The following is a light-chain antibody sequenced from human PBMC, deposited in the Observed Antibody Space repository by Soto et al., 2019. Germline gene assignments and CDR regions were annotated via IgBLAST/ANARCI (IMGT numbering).Light chain of an antibody. V-gene: IGKV3-20*01. CDR3: QQCGGSPT. Sequence: EIVITQSPATLSVSPGESATLSCRASQSVSSNLAWYQQKPGQAPRLLIYAASSRATGIPDRLSGSGSGTDFTLTIRRLEAEDFAMYYCQQCGGSPTFGQGTKVDIK. J-gene: IGKJ1*01. CDR2: AAS. CDR1: QSVSSN.